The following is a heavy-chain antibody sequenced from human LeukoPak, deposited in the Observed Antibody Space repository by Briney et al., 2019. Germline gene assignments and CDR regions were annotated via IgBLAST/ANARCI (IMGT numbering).Heavy chain of an antibody. Sequence: SGGSLRLSCAASEFSVGSNYMTWVRQPPGKGLEWIGEINHSGSTKYNPSLKSRVTISVDTSKNQFSLKLSSVTAADTAVYYCARGRIPDFGVVMTYFDSWGQGTLVTVSS. D-gene: IGHD3-3*01. V-gene: IGHV4-34*01. CDR3: ARGRIPDFGVVMTYFDS. CDR2: INHSGST. CDR1: EFSVGSNY. J-gene: IGHJ4*02.